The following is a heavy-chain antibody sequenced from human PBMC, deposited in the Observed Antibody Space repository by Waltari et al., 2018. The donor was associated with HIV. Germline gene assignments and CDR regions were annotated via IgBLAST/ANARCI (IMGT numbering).Heavy chain of an antibody. J-gene: IGHJ4*02. D-gene: IGHD6-6*01. CDR3: ARRLSQPARGVYFDY. Sequence: EVQLVQSGAEVKKPGESLKISCKGSGYSFTSYWIGWVRQMPGKGLEWMGIIYPGDSDTRYSPSFQGQVTISADKSISTAYLQWSSLKASDTAMYYCARRLSQPARGVYFDYWGQGTLVTVSS. CDR2: IYPGDSDT. V-gene: IGHV5-51*01. CDR1: GYSFTSYW.